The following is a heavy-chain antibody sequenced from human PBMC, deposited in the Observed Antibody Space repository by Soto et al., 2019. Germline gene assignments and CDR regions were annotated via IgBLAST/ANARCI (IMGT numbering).Heavy chain of an antibody. V-gene: IGHV4-30-4*01. D-gene: IGHD3-22*01. J-gene: IGHJ1*01. CDR3: ASSPPYYYDSSGYYYSVYFPH. CDR1: GGSISSGDYY. CDR2: IYYSGST. Sequence: SETLSLTCTVSGGSISSGDYYWSWIRQPPGKGLEWIGYIYYSGSTYYNPSLKSRVTISVDTSKNQFSLKLSSVTAADTAVYYCASSPPYYYDSSGYYYSVYFPHWGQGTLVTVSS.